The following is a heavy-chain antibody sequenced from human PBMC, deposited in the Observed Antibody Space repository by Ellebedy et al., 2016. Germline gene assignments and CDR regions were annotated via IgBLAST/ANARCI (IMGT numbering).Heavy chain of an antibody. CDR3: AKVFHDSSGYLRRFDY. CDR1: GFTFSSHG. V-gene: IGHV3-23*01. Sequence: GGSLRLXCAASGFTFSSHGLTWVRQAPGKGLEWVSGISGAGGSTYYADSAKGRFTISRDNSKNTLYLQMNSLRAEDTAVYYCAKVFHDSSGYLRRFDYWGQGTMVTVSS. D-gene: IGHD3-22*01. CDR2: ISGAGGST. J-gene: IGHJ3*01.